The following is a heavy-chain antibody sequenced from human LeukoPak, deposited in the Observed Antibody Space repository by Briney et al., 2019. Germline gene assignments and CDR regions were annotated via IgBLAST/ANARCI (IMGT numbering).Heavy chain of an antibody. CDR2: ISAYNGNT. D-gene: IGHD3-3*01. V-gene: IGHV1-18*01. CDR1: GYTFTSYG. Sequence: TSVKVSCKASGYTFTSYGISWVRQAPGQGLEWMGWISAYNGNTNYAQKLQGRVTMTTDTSTSTAYMELRSPRSDDTAVYYCARHDFWSGYYTNDYWGQGTLVTVSS. CDR3: ARHDFWSGYYTNDY. J-gene: IGHJ4*02.